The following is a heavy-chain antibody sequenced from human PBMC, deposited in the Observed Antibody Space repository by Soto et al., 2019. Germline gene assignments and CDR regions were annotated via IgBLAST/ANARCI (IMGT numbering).Heavy chain of an antibody. Sequence: GGSLRLPCAASGFTFSSFAMTWVRQAPGKGLEWVSTISGSGGSTYYADSVKGRFTISRDNSKNTLYLQMNGLRAEDTAVYYCAKDQGSSWYEIDYWGQGTLVTVSS. CDR1: GFTFSSFA. J-gene: IGHJ4*02. CDR2: ISGSGGST. D-gene: IGHD6-13*01. CDR3: AKDQGSSWYEIDY. V-gene: IGHV3-23*01.